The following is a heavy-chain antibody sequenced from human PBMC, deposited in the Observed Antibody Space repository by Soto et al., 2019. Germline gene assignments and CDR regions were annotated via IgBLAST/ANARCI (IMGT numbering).Heavy chain of an antibody. D-gene: IGHD2-15*01. CDR1: GYTFTSYY. J-gene: IGHJ4*02. Sequence: QVQLVQSGAEVKKPGASVKVSCKAYGYTFTSYYMHWVQQAPGQGLEWMGIINPTSSTSYARKFQGRVTMTRGTSTSTVDMELSSLRSEDTAVYYCARVYCSGVSCYGIDYWGQGTLVTVSS. V-gene: IGHV1-46*01. CDR2: INPTSST. CDR3: ARVYCSGVSCYGIDY.